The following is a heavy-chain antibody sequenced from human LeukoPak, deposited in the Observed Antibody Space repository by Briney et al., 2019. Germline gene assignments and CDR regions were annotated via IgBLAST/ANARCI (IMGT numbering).Heavy chain of an antibody. CDR3: ARSQYSGYDSHGDWFDP. CDR2: IYYSGST. D-gene: IGHD5-12*01. J-gene: IGHJ5*02. Sequence: PSETLSLTCTVSGGSISSSSYYWGWIRQPPGKGLEWIGSIYYSGSTYYNPSLKSRVTISVDTSKNQFSLKLSSVTAADTAVYYCARSQYSGYDSHGDWFDPWGQGTLVTVSS. CDR1: GGSISSSSYY. V-gene: IGHV4-39*07.